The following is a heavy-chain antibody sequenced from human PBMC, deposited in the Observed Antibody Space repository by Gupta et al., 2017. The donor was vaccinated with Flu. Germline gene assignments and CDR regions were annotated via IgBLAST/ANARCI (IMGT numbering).Heavy chain of an antibody. CDR2: ISYDGSNK. J-gene: IGHJ4*02. V-gene: IGHV3-30*18. D-gene: IGHD1-1*01. Sequence: QVQLVESGGGVVQPGRSLRLSCAASGFTFSSYGMHWVRQAPGKGLEWVAVISYDGSNKYYADSVKGRFTISRDNSKNTLYLQMNSLRAEDTAVYYCANGGKLGWTEFDYWGQGTLVTVSS. CDR1: GFTFSSYG. CDR3: ANGGKLGWTEFDY.